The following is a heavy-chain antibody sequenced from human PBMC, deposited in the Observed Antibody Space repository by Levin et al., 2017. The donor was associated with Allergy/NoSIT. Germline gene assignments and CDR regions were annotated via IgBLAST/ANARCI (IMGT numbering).Heavy chain of an antibody. Sequence: AGESLKISCKGDGDSFTTYWIGWVRQMPGKGLEWMGIIYPRDSDTKYSPSFQGQVTMSADKSISTVYLQWSSLKASDTAIYYCARQADSSRRSSFDSWGQGTLVTVSS. CDR3: ARQADSSRRSSFDS. V-gene: IGHV5-51*01. CDR1: GDSFTTYW. CDR2: IYPRDSDT. D-gene: IGHD6-13*01. J-gene: IGHJ4*02.